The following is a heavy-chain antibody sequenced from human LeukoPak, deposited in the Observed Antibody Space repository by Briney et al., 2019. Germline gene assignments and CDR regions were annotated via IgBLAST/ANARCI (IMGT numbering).Heavy chain of an antibody. CDR2: IGSSDSNR. V-gene: IGHV3-48*01. J-gene: IGHJ4*02. D-gene: IGHD3-3*01. Sequence: GGSLRLSCAVSGFTFSSYSMNWVRRAPGKGLEWVSYIGSSDSNRYYADSVKGRFTISRDNGKHALYLQMNSLRAEDTAVYYCAREGSDFWSGYSKGYFDYWGQGTLVTVSS. CDR3: AREGSDFWSGYSKGYFDY. CDR1: GFTFSSYS.